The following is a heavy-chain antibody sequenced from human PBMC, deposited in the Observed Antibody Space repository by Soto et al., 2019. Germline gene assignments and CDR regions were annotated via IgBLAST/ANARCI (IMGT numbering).Heavy chain of an antibody. CDR3: EREAHGDGFDY. CDR2: ISSSSSYI. J-gene: IGHJ4*02. V-gene: IGHV3-21*01. D-gene: IGHD4-17*01. Sequence: GGSLRLSCAASGFTFSSYSMNWVRQAPGKGLEWVSSISSSSSYIYYADSVKGRFTISRDNAKNSLYLQMNSLRAEDTAVYYCEREAHGDGFDYWGQGTMVTVYS. CDR1: GFTFSSYS.